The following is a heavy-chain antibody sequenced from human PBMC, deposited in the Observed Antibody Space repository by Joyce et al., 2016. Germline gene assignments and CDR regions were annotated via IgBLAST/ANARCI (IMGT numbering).Heavy chain of an antibody. V-gene: IGHV3-74*03. CDR1: GFTFSSYW. J-gene: IGHJ4*02. CDR3: ARLRRWSGPSDC. Sequence: EVQLVESGGGLVQPGGSLRLSCAASGFTFSSYWMYWVRKAPGKGLVWVSRINRDGSSTTYADSVKARFTISRDNAKNTLYLQMNSLRAEDTAVYYCARLRRWSGPSDCWGQGTLVTVSS. D-gene: IGHD4-23*01. CDR2: INRDGSST.